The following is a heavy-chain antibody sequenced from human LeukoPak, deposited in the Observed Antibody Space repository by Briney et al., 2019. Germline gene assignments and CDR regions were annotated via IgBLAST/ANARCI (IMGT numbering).Heavy chain of an antibody. J-gene: IGHJ3*01. CDR1: GFTFSSYG. V-gene: IGHV3-30*03. CDR2: ISYDGSNK. CDR3: ATTSEALLWFGEPNAFDV. Sequence: PGGSLRLSCAASGFTFSSYGMHWVRQAPGKGLEWVAVISYDGSNKYYADSVNGRFTISRDNSKNTLHLQMNSLSTEDTAVYYCATTSEALLWFGEPNAFDVWGQGTMVTVSS. D-gene: IGHD3-10*01.